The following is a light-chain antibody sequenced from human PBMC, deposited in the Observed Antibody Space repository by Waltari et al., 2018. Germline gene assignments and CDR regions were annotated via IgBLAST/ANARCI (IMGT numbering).Light chain of an antibody. J-gene: IGLJ2*01. V-gene: IGLV3-21*03. CDR3: QVWDSSDDHVV. Sequence: SDVLTQPPSVSVAPGKTARITWGGNKMGSQSVHWYQQKAGQAPVLVVYDDSDRPSGIPERFSGSNFGNTATLTIRRVEGGDEADYYCQVWDSSDDHVVFGGGTKLTVL. CDR2: DDS. CDR1: KMGSQS.